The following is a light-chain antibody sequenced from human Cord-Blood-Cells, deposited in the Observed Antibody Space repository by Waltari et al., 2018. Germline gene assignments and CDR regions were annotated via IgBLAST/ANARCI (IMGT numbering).Light chain of an antibody. Sequence: DIQMTQSPSTLSASVGDRVTNTCRARQSSSSWLAWYQQKPGKAPKLLIYKASSLESGVPSRFSGSGSGTEFTLTISSLQPDDFATYYCQQYNSYSYTFGQGTKLEIK. J-gene: IGKJ2*01. CDR3: QQYNSYSYT. V-gene: IGKV1-5*03. CDR1: QSSSSW. CDR2: KAS.